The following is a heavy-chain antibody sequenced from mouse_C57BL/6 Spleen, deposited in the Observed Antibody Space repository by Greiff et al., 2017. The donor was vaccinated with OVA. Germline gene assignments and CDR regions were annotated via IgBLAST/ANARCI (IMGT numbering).Heavy chain of an antibody. CDR2: IHPNSGST. D-gene: IGHD1-1*01. Sequence: QVQLQQPGAELVKPGASVKLSCKASGYTFTSYWMHWVKQRPGQGLEWIGMIHPNSGSTNYNEKFKSKATLTVDKSSSTAYMQLSSLTSEDSAVYYCAHYGSSFYWYFDVWGTGTTVTVSS. J-gene: IGHJ1*03. CDR3: AHYGSSFYWYFDV. CDR1: GYTFTSYW. V-gene: IGHV1-64*01.